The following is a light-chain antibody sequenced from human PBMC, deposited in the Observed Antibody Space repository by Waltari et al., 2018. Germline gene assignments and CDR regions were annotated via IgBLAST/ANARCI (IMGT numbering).Light chain of an antibody. CDR3: AAWNNRLNGWV. CDR2: STD. CDR1: YSSIGSNA. Sequence: QSVLTQPPSVSETPGQRVTISCSGDYSSIGSNAVSWYQQLPRTAPQLLIYSTDQRPSGVPNRLSGAKSGASASLAISGLRSEDEADYDGAAWNNRLNGWVFGGGTKLTVL. J-gene: IGLJ3*02. V-gene: IGLV1-44*01.